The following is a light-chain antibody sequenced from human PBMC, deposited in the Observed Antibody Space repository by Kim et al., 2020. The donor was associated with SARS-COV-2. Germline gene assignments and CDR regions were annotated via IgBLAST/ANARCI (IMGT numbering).Light chain of an antibody. CDR1: QSISSN. Sequence: VSPGEKATLSCRASQSISSNLAGYQHKPGQDPRLLIHGASTRATDIPARFSGSGAGTEFTLTMSSLQSEDFAIYYCQQYNNWPITFGGGTQVDIK. CDR2: GAS. J-gene: IGKJ4*01. V-gene: IGKV3-15*01. CDR3: QQYNNWPIT.